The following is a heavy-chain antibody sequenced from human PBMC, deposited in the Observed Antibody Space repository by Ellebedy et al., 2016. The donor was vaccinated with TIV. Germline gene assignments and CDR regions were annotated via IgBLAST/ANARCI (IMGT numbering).Heavy chain of an antibody. D-gene: IGHD6-6*01. CDR2: ISWNSGSI. CDR3: AKEGEVRYSSSSGGHYFDY. V-gene: IGHV3-9*01. Sequence: SLKISXAASGFTFDDYAMHWVRQAPGKGLEWVSGISWNSGSIGYADSVKGRFTISRDNAKNSLYLQMNSLRAEDTALYYCAKEGEVRYSSSSGGHYFDYWGQGTLVTVSS. J-gene: IGHJ4*02. CDR1: GFTFDDYA.